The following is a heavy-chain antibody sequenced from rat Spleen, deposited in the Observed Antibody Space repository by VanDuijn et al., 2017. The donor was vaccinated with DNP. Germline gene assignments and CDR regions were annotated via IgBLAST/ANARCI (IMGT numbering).Heavy chain of an antibody. CDR1: GFDFNSYA. Sequence: EVQLVGSGGGLVQPKGSLKLSCAASGFDFNSYAMSWVRQAPGKGLDWVATIIIKTRNYATLYADSVKERFTVSRDDSQSLVYLQMNNLKTEDTALYYCTRGPPFDYWGQGVMVTVSS. D-gene: IGHD3-1*01. J-gene: IGHJ2*01. CDR2: IIIKTRNYAT. V-gene: IGHV10-4*01. CDR3: TRGPPFDY.